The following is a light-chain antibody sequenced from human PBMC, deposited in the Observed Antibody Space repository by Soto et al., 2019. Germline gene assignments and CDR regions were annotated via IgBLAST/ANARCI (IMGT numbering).Light chain of an antibody. CDR1: QSVSSD. J-gene: IGKJ3*01. V-gene: IGKV3-15*01. CDR2: GAS. CDR3: QQATKFT. Sequence: THSPATLSLNTFYRSTISFMASQSVSSDLAWYQQKPGQSPWLLIYGASTRATGTPARFSGSGSGTEFTLTINSLQSADFAVYCCQQATKFT.